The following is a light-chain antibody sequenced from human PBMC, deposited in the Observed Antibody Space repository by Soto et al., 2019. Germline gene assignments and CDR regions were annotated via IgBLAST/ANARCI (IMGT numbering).Light chain of an antibody. V-gene: IGKV3-15*01. CDR2: DIS. J-gene: IGKJ5*01. CDR1: QGVKTF. Sequence: TQFPASLSASAEGRATLSCRAAQGVKTFFAWYQLKPGQTPRLLIYDISTRATGVPARCSGSGSGTEFTLTISSGQSEDFAAYYCQQYNNWSCITFGQGRLLEIK. CDR3: QQYNNWSCIT.